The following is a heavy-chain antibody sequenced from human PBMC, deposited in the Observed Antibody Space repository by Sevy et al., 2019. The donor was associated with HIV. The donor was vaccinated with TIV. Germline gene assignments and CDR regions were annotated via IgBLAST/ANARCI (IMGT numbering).Heavy chain of an antibody. J-gene: IGHJ4*02. CDR3: ARLKDDSSGYTFGY. Sequence: GGSLRLSCAASGFTFSRYWMSWVRQAPGKGLEWVANIKQDGSEKYYVDSVKGRFTISRDNAKNSLYLQMNSLGAEDTAVYYCARLKDDSSGYTFGYWGQGTLVTVSS. CDR2: IKQDGSEK. V-gene: IGHV3-7*03. D-gene: IGHD3-22*01. CDR1: GFTFSRYW.